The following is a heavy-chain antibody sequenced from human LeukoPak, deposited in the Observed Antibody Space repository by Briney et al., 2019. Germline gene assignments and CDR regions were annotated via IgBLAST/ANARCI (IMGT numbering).Heavy chain of an antibody. D-gene: IGHD2-15*01. Sequence: GASVKVSCKASGYTFTSYAMHWVRQAPEQRLEWMGGIKAGNGNTKYSQKFQGRVTITRDTSASTAYMELSSLRSEDTAVYYCAGGTSVVVVAADYYGMDVWGQGTTVTVSS. V-gene: IGHV1-3*01. J-gene: IGHJ6*02. CDR1: GYTFTSYA. CDR3: AGGTSVVVVAADYYGMDV. CDR2: IKAGNGNT.